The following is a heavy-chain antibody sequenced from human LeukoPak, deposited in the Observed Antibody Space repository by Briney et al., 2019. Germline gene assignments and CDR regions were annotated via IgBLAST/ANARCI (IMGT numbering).Heavy chain of an antibody. J-gene: IGHJ3*02. CDR3: ARQLLFGVVSKGAFDI. CDR2: IYPGDSDT. CDR1: GYNLTSYW. V-gene: IGHV5-51*01. D-gene: IGHD3-3*01. Sequence: GESRQISGKGSGYNLTSYWIGGARQLPGKGLEGMGIIYPGDSDTRYSPSFQGKVTISADKSISTAYLQWSSLKASDTAMYYCARQLLFGVVSKGAFDIWGQGTMVTVSS.